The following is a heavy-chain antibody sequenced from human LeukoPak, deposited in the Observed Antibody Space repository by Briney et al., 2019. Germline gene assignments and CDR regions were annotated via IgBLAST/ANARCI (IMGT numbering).Heavy chain of an antibody. CDR2: ISGSGGST. CDR1: GFTFISYA. J-gene: IGHJ4*02. Sequence: GGSLRLSCAATGFTFISYAMSWVRQPQGKGLEWVSAISGSGGSTYYADSVKGRFTISRDNSKNTLYLQMNSLRAEDTAVYYCAKDSSSWYYFDYWGQGTLVTVSS. CDR3: AKDSSSWYYFDY. V-gene: IGHV3-23*01. D-gene: IGHD6-13*01.